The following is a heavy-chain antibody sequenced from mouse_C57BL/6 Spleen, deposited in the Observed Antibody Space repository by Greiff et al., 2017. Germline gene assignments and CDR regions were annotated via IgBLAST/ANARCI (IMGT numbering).Heavy chain of an antibody. J-gene: IGHJ3*01. CDR3: TRTGYECRSYLAY. CDR2: IDPGGGST. CDR1: GYTFTSYW. Sequence: VQLQQPGAELVKPGASVKLSCKASGYTFTSYWMTWVKQRPGQGLEWIGGIDPGGGSTNYNEKFKGKATMTVDTSSNTAYMQLSSLTSEDTAVYDCTRTGYECRSYLAYRGQGTLVTVS. V-gene: IGHV1-55*01. D-gene: IGHD2-2*01.